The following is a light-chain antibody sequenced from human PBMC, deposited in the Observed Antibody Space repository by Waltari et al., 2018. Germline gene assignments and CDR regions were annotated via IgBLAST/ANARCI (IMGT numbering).Light chain of an antibody. CDR3: HSHTSSITTVI. V-gene: IGLV2-23*02. J-gene: IGLJ2*01. CDR2: EVP. Sequence: QSALTQPASVSGSPGQSITISCTGTSSAVGGYNSVSRYQHHPGKAPKLIIYEVPKRPSGVSYRFSGSKSGNTASLTISGLQAEDEADYYCHSHTSSITTVIFGGGTKLTV. CDR1: SSAVGGYNS.